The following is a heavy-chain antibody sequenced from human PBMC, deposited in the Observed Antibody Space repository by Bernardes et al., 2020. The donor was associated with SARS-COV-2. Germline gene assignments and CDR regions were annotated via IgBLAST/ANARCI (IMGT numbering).Heavy chain of an antibody. D-gene: IGHD2-8*02. CDR1: GYTFTSYY. V-gene: IGHV1-46*01. Sequence: ASVKVSCKASGYTFTSYYIHWVRQAPGQGLEWMGIINPSDISTRYAQKFQGRVTLTRDTSKNQFSLSLRSVTDADTAVYYCARDGVEYDENVQTYYHYGLDVWGQGTPVTVSS. CDR3: ARDGVEYDENVQTYYHYGLDV. CDR2: INPSDIST. J-gene: IGHJ6*02.